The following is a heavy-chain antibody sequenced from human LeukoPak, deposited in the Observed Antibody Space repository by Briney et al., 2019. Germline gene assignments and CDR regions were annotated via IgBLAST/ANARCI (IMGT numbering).Heavy chain of an antibody. D-gene: IGHD2-2*01. V-gene: IGHV3-7*01. CDR3: AKGHCSSTSCYNSGFDP. Sequence: GGSLRLSCAASEFTFSSYWMTWVRQAPGKGLEWVANIKQDGSEKYYVDSVKGRFTISRDNSKNTLYLQMNSLRAEDTAVYYCAKGHCSSTSCYNSGFDPWGQGTLVTVSS. CDR1: EFTFSSYW. J-gene: IGHJ5*02. CDR2: IKQDGSEK.